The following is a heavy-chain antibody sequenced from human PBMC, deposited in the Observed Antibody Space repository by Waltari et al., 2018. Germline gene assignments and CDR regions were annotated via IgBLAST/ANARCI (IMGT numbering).Heavy chain of an antibody. Sequence: QVQLQASGPGLVKPTPTLSLTRTGPGEPLSDDVSLWPSCTWIRQSAGKGLDLIGHIYSSGAVDYNPSHRSRVTISLDTPKSHFTLKLTSVTAADTAVYYCANRGVGNYFKYFRLWSPGTLVTVSS. D-gene: IGHD1-7*01. J-gene: IGHJ1*01. CDR2: IYSSGAV. CDR1: GEPLSDDVSLW. V-gene: IGHV4-61*02. CDR3: ANRGVGNYFKYFRL.